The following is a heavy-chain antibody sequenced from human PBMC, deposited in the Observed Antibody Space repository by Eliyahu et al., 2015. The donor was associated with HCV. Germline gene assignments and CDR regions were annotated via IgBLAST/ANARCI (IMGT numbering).Heavy chain of an antibody. CDR1: GGSISSGGYX. CDR2: IYYSGST. J-gene: IGHJ4*02. D-gene: IGHD6-13*01. V-gene: IGHV4-31*03. Sequence: QVQLQESGPGLVKPSQTLSLTCXXSGGSISSGGYXWSWIRQHPGKGLEWIGYIYYSGSTYYNPSLKSRVTISVDTSKNQFSLKLSSVTAADTAVYYCARMRTSSSWYSHFDYWGQGTLVTVSS. CDR3: ARMRTSSSWYSHFDY.